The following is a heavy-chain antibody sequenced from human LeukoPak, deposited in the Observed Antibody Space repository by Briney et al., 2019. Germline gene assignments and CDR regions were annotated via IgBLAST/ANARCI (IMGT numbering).Heavy chain of an antibody. CDR2: MNPNSSNT. Sequence: ASVKVSCKASGYTFTSYGINWVRQATGQGLEWMGWMNPNSSNTGYAQKFQGRVTMTRNIAIGTAYMELSSLTSEDTAIYYCVRVPPRTTNYAHWGQGTLVTVSS. CDR1: GYTFTSYG. J-gene: IGHJ4*02. CDR3: VRVPPRTTNYAH. V-gene: IGHV1-8*01. D-gene: IGHD1-14*01.